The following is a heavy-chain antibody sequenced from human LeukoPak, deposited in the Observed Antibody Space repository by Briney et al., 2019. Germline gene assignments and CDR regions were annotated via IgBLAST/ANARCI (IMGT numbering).Heavy chain of an antibody. V-gene: IGHV4-39*07. CDR1: GGSISSSNYY. D-gene: IGHD5-12*01. CDR2: IYYSGTT. Sequence: SETLSLTCSVSGGSISSSNYYWGWIRQPPGKGLEWIGNIYYSGTTYYNPSLKSRVTISVDTSKNQFSLKLTSVTAADTAVYYCARSGSGDYVDYWGQGTLVTVSS. J-gene: IGHJ4*02. CDR3: ARSGSGDYVDY.